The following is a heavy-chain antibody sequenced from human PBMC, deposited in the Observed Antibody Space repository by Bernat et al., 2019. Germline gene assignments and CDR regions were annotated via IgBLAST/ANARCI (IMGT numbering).Heavy chain of an antibody. D-gene: IGHD3-3*01. CDR2: INNDGSDT. J-gene: IGHJ3*02. V-gene: IGHV3-74*01. CDR3: ARGGWSHGFDI. CDR1: GFPFTDYW. Sequence: EVLLVESGGGLVQPGGSLRLSCAASGFPFTDYWMHWVRQAPGKGLVWVSRINNDGSDTIYADSVKGRFTLSRDNAKNTLYLQMNSLRVEDTAVYYCARGGWSHGFDIWGQGTMVTVSS.